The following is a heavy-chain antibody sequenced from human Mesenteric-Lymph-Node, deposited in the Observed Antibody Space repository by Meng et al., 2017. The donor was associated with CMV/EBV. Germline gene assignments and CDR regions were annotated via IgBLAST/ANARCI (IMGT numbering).Heavy chain of an antibody. D-gene: IGHD3-3*01. CDR3: ARDYMGIPVFSGIDV. J-gene: IGHJ6*02. CDR1: GYTFTSYG. V-gene: IGHV1-2*02. CDR2: INLNSPGT. Sequence: ASVKVSCKASGYTFTSYGISWVRQAPGQGLEWMGWINLNSPGTNYAEKFQGRVTMTRDTSSNTAYMELNGLTSDDTGVYYCARDYMGIPVFSGIDVWGQGTTVTVSS.